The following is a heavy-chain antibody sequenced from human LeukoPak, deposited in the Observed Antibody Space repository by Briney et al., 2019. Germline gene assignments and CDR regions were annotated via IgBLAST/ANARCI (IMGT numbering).Heavy chain of an antibody. CDR3: ATARLVGYGYFDY. CDR1: GYTLTELS. V-gene: IGHV1-24*01. Sequence: ASVKVSCKVSGYTLTELSMHWVRQAPGKGLEWMGGFDPVDGETIYAQKFQGRVTMTEDTSTDTAYMELSSLRPEDTAVYYCATARLVGYGYFDYWGQGTLVTVSS. J-gene: IGHJ4*02. D-gene: IGHD5-18*01. CDR2: FDPVDGET.